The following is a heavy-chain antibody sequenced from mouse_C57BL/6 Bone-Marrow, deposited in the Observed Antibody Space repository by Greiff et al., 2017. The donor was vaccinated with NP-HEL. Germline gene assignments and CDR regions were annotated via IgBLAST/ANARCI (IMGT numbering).Heavy chain of an antibody. CDR3: ASDYYDYDGFAY. CDR2: IYPRSGNT. V-gene: IGHV1-81*01. Sequence: VQLQQSGAELARPGASVKLSCKASGYTFTSYGISWVKQRTGQGLEWIGEIYPRSGNTYYNEKFKGKATLTADKSSSTAYRELRSLTSEASAVYFCASDYYDYDGFAYWGQGTLVTVSA. CDR1: GYTFTSYG. D-gene: IGHD2-4*01. J-gene: IGHJ3*01.